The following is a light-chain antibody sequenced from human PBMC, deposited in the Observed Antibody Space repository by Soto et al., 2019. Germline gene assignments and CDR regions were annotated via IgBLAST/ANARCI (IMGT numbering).Light chain of an antibody. CDR1: SRDVGGYNY. CDR2: EVT. CDR3: SSYTSSSTV. J-gene: IGLJ3*02. V-gene: IGLV2-14*01. Sequence: QSALTQPASMSGSPGQSITISCTGTSRDVGGYNYVSWFQQYPGKAPNIMIYEVTNRPSGVSNRFSGSKSGNTASLTISGLQAEDEADYYCSSYTSSSTVFGGGTKLNVL.